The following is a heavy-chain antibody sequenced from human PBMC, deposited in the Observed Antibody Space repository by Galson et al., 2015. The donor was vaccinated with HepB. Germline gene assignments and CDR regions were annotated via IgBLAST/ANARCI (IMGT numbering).Heavy chain of an antibody. CDR3: TTGSALNY. D-gene: IGHD6-25*01. Sequence: SLRLSCAASGFTFKDAHMNWVRQGPGKGMEWVARVKTIAGGAATDFAAPVKSRFTMSRDDSKNTVYLQMGSLKTEDTAVYYCTTGSALNYWGQGTLVTVSS. V-gene: IGHV3-15*05. CDR2: VKTIAGGAAT. CDR1: GFTFKDAH. J-gene: IGHJ4*02.